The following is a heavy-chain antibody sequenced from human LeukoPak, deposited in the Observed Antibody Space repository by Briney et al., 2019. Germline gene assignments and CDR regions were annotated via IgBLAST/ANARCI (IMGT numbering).Heavy chain of an antibody. CDR2: IYTSGST. CDR3: ARVGVGSYPYYYYYMDV. J-gene: IGHJ6*03. Sequence: SQTLSLTCTVSGGSISSGSYYWSWIRQPAGKGLEWIGRIYTSGSTNSNPSLKSRVTISVDTSKNQFSLKLTSVTAADTAVYYCARVGVGSYPYYYYYMDVWGKGTTVTVSS. CDR1: GGSISSGSYY. V-gene: IGHV4-61*02. D-gene: IGHD1-26*01.